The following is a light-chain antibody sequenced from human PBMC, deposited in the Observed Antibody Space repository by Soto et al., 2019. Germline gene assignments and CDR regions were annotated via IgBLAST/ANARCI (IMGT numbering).Light chain of an antibody. CDR3: SSYTRSSTLV. V-gene: IGLV2-14*01. CDR1: SSDVGGYNS. J-gene: IGLJ1*01. Sequence: QSALTQPASVSGSPGQSITISCTGTSSDVGGYNSVSWYQQHPGKAPKLMIYEVSNRPSGVSNRFSGSKSGNTASLTISGLQADDEAHYYCSSYTRSSTLVFGTGTKVTVL. CDR2: EVS.